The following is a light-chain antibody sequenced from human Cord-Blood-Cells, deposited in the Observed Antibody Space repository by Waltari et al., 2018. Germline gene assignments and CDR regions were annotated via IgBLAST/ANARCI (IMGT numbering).Light chain of an antibody. V-gene: IGLV2-11*01. CDR1: SSEVGGYKS. Sequence: QSAMTQPRSVSGSPGPSVTISCTGTSSEVGGYKSVSWYQQHPGKAPKLMIYDVRKQPSGIPDRFSGSKSGNTASLTISVLQAEDEADYYCCSYAGSYTWVFGGGTKLTVL. CDR3: CSYAGSYTWV. J-gene: IGLJ3*02. CDR2: DVR.